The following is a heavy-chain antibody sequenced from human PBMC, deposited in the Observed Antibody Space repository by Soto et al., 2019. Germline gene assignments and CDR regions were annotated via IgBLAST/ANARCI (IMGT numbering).Heavy chain of an antibody. J-gene: IGHJ4*02. CDR1: GGSLSGATYS. V-gene: IGHV4-30-2*01. CDR3: ARSREFDY. Sequence: RSLTCGVSGGSLSGATYSGNWIRQQQGKGLEWIGYIFPSGTTYYNPSPKSRVTISIDVSKNQFSLSLRSLTAADTAVYYCARSREFDYWSQGTLVTVSS. CDR2: IFPSGTT.